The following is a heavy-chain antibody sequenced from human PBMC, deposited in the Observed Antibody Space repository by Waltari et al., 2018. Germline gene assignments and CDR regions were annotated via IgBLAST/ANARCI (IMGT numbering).Heavy chain of an antibody. Sequence: QVQLQESGPGLVKPSQTLSLTCTVSGASITSGSYYWTWIRRPAGKGLEWIGRIYTSGYTNYNPSLKSRLTISLDTSKNQFSLKLNSVTAADTAVYFCAREPADGADDGDQGTEYWSQGTLVIVSS. CDR1: GASITSGSYY. D-gene: IGHD4-17*01. CDR2: IYTSGYT. CDR3: AREPADGADDGDQGTEY. J-gene: IGHJ1*01. V-gene: IGHV4-61*02.